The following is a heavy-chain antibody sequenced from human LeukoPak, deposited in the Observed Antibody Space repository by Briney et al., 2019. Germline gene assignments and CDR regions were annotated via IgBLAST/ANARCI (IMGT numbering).Heavy chain of an antibody. V-gene: IGHV4-34*01. Sequence: SETLSLTCAVYGGSFSGYYWSWIRQPPGKGLEWIGEINHSGSTNYNPSLKSRVTISVDMSKNQFSLKLSSVTAADTAVYYCARAGLLPWDIWGQGTVVTVSS. CDR3: ARAGLLPWDI. CDR2: INHSGST. J-gene: IGHJ3*02. CDR1: GGSFSGYY. D-gene: IGHD2-15*01.